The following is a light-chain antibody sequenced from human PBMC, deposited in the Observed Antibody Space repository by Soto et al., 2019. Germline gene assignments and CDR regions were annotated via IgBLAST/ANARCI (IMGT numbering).Light chain of an antibody. V-gene: IGKV1-5*01. CDR1: QSISSW. Sequence: DIRMTQSPSTLSASVGDRVTITCRASQSISSWLAWYQQKPGKAPKVLIYEASNLESGVPSRFSGSGSGTEFTLTISSLQPDDFVTYYCQEYSRDFGGGTRVEIK. CDR3: QEYSRD. CDR2: EAS. J-gene: IGKJ4*01.